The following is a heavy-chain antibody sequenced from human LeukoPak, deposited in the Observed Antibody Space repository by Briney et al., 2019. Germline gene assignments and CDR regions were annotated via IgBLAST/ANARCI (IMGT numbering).Heavy chain of an antibody. D-gene: IGHD3-10*01. CDR2: INWSGVST. CDR3: ARDRGSGSYSYWYFDL. V-gene: IGHV3-20*03. J-gene: IGHJ2*01. CDR1: VVTSDDYG. Sequence: VGGLRLSSAASVVTSDDYGMRSGPDTPQKRVWRGSDINWSGVSTGYTDSVKGRFTISRDNAKNSLYLQMNSLRVEDTAFYYCARDRGSGSYSYWYFDLWGRGTLVTASS.